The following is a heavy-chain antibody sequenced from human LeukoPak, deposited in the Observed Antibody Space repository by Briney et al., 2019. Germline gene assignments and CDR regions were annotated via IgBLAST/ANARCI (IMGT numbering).Heavy chain of an antibody. Sequence: GGSLRLSCASSGFSFSSYEMNWVRQAPGKGPEWISYINSIGTTRYYADSVKGRFTVSRDNAKRSLYLQTSSLRVEDTAVYYCARNRGSEVDYWGQGTLVTVSS. CDR1: GFSFSSYE. V-gene: IGHV3-48*03. CDR2: INSIGTTR. CDR3: ARNRGSEVDY. J-gene: IGHJ4*02. D-gene: IGHD2-15*01.